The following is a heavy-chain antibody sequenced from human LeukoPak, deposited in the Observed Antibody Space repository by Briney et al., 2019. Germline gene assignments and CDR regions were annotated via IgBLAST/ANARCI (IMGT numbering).Heavy chain of an antibody. D-gene: IGHD4-23*01. CDR2: IYHSGST. J-gene: IGHJ4*02. Sequence: PSGTLSLTCAVSGGSISSSNWWSWVRQPPGKGLEWIGEIYHSGSTNYNPSLKSRVTISVDKSKSQFSLKLSSVTAADTAVYYCARASSVVTPGYFDYWGQGTLVTVSS. CDR3: ARASSVVTPGYFDY. V-gene: IGHV4-4*02. CDR1: GGSISSSNW.